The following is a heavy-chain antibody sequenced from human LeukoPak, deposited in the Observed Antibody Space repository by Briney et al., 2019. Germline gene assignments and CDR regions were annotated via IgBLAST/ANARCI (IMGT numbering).Heavy chain of an antibody. CDR3: ARESGAFSPFGF. CDR2: VHLSGTS. CDR1: GGSILTTNW. J-gene: IGHJ4*02. D-gene: IGHD1-26*01. V-gene: IGHV4-4*02. Sequence: SETLSLTCAVSGGSILTTNWWSWVRQPPGKGLEWIGEVHLSGTSNYNPPLKSRVSMSIDKSKNQLSLKLTSVTAADTAMYYCARESGAFSPFGFWGQGTLVTVSS.